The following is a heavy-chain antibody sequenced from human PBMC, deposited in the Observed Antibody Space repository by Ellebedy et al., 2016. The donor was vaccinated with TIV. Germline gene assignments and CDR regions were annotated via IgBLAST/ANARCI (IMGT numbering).Heavy chain of an antibody. Sequence: GGSLRLSXAASGFTFTTYGMNWVRQAPGKGLEWVSYISNTGTPIYYADSVKGRFIISRDNAKSSLFLQMNSLRVEDTAVYYCARDLQNYNWGQGTLVTVSS. CDR2: ISNTGTPI. V-gene: IGHV3-48*01. CDR1: GFTFTTYG. CDR3: ARDLQNYN. D-gene: IGHD3-10*01. J-gene: IGHJ4*02.